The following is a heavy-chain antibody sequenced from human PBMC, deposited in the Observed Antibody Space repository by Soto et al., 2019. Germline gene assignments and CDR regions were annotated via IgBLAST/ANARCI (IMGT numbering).Heavy chain of an antibody. V-gene: IGHV4-39*01. CDR3: GRHAPMAVRGLGLDV. Sequence: QLQLQESGPGLIKPSETLSLTCIVSGGSISSSSYYWGWIRQPPGKGLEWMGSVYHSGNTHNNPSLKSRATVSVDLSKNQFSLKLTSVTAADTAVYYCGRHAPMAVRGLGLDVWGQGTTVTVSS. CDR1: GGSISSSSYY. J-gene: IGHJ6*02. CDR2: VYHSGNT. D-gene: IGHD3-10*01.